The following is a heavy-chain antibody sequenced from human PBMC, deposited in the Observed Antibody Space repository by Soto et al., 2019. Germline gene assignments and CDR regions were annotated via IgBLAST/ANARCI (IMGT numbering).Heavy chain of an antibody. CDR2: IYYSGNT. J-gene: IGHJ3*02. D-gene: IGHD3-10*01. CDR1: GGSISSGYYY. Sequence: PSETLSLTCSVSGGSISSGYYYWSWIRQPPGKGLEWIGNIYYSGNTYYNPSLKSRLIISIDTSKNQFSLKLSSVTAADTAVYYCARGRFGRAFDIWGQGTMVTVSS. V-gene: IGHV4-30-4*01. CDR3: ARGRFGRAFDI.